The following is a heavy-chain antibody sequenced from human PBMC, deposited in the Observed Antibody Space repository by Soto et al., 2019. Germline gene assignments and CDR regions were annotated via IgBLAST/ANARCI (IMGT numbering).Heavy chain of an antibody. CDR2: ISYDGSNK. CDR1: GFTFSSYC. CDR3: AKDHLYNWNYVQYYYYGMDV. D-gene: IGHD1-7*01. J-gene: IGHJ6*02. Sequence: PGWSLRLSCAASGFTFSSYCMHWVRQAPGKGLEWVAVISYDGSNKYYADSVKGRFTISRDNSNNTLYLQMNSLRAEDTAVYYCAKDHLYNWNYVQYYYYGMDVWGQGTTVTVSS. V-gene: IGHV3-30*18.